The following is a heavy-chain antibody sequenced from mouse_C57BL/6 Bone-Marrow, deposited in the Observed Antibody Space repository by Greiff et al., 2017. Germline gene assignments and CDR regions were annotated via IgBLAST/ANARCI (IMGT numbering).Heavy chain of an antibody. CDR3: ARGGGNYGFYAMDC. J-gene: IGHJ4*01. Sequence: EVMLVESEGGLVQPGSSMKLSCTASGFTFSDYYMAWVRQVPEKGLEWVANINYDGSSTYYLGSLKSRFIISRDNAKNILYLQMSSLKSEDTATYYCARGGGNYGFYAMDCWGQGTSVTVSS. CDR1: GFTFSDYY. CDR2: INYDGSST. D-gene: IGHD2-1*01. V-gene: IGHV5-16*01.